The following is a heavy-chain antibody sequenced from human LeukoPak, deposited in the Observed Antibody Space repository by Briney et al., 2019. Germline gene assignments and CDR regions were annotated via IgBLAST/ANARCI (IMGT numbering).Heavy chain of an antibody. V-gene: IGHV1-69*04. Sequence: SVKVSCKASGGTFSSYAIGWVRQAPGQGLEWMGRIIPILGIANYAQKFQGRVTITADKSTSTAYMELSSLRSEDTAVYYCASLSSTAIVVVNDAFDIWGQGTMVTVSS. D-gene: IGHD3-22*01. J-gene: IGHJ3*02. CDR1: GGTFSSYA. CDR3: ASLSSTAIVVVNDAFDI. CDR2: IIPILGIA.